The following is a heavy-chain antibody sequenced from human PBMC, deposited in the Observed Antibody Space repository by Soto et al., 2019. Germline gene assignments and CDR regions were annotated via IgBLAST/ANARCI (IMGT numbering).Heavy chain of an antibody. CDR1: GFTFSTYA. Sequence: EVQLLESGGGLVQPGGSLRLSCAASGFTFSTYAMSWVRQAPGKGLEWVSAISGSGGNSTFYGDSVQGRFTISRDNSKNTLYLQMNSLGADDTAVYYCAKGGGSCCFDNWGQGTLVTVSS. D-gene: IGHD2-15*01. CDR3: AKGGGSCCFDN. CDR2: ISGSGGNST. J-gene: IGHJ4*02. V-gene: IGHV3-23*01.